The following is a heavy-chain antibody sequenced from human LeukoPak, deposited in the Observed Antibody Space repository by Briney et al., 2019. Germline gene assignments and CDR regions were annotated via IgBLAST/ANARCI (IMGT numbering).Heavy chain of an antibody. V-gene: IGHV3-21*01. CDR2: ISSSSSYI. CDR3: ARAKSYYGSLYGMDV. Sequence: PGGSLRLSCAASGFTFSSYSMNWVRQAPGKGLEWVSSISSSSSYIYYADSVKGRFTISRDNAKNSLYLQMNSLRAEDTAVYYCARAKSYYGSLYGMDVWGQGTTVTVSS. D-gene: IGHD3-10*01. J-gene: IGHJ6*02. CDR1: GFTFSSYS.